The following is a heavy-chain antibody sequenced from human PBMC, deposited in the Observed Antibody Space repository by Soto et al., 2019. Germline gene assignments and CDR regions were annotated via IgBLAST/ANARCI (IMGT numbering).Heavy chain of an antibody. CDR3: ARNRYDSSGYYPQGFDP. CDR1: GYSFNIYW. D-gene: IGHD3-22*01. V-gene: IGHV5-51*01. Sequence: PGESLQISCKASGYSFNIYWIGWVRQMPGKGLEWMGIIYPGDSDTRYSPSFQGQVTISADKSISTAYLQWSSLKASDTAMYYCARNRYDSSGYYPQGFDPRGQGTLVTVSS. CDR2: IYPGDSDT. J-gene: IGHJ5*02.